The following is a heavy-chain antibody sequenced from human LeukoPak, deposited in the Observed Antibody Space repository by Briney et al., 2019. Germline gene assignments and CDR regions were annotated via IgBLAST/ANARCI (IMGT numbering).Heavy chain of an antibody. V-gene: IGHV4-38-2*02. CDR1: GYSISSGYY. CDR2: IYHSGST. J-gene: IGHJ4*02. Sequence: SQTLSLTCTVSGYSISSGYYWCWIRQPPGKGLEWIGSIYHSGSTSHNPSLKSPVTISVDTAKNQFSLELRSVTAADTAVYYCASTDYDLWSGYVFDYWGKGTLVTVAS. D-gene: IGHD3-3*01. CDR3: ASTDYDLWSGYVFDY.